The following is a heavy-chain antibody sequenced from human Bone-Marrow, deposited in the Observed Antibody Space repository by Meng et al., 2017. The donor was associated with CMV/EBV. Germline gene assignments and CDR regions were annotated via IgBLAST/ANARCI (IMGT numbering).Heavy chain of an antibody. J-gene: IGHJ6*02. Sequence: ASVKVSCKASGYTFTSYDINWVRQATGQGLEWIGWMNPNSGNTGYAQKFQGRVTITRNTSISTAYMELSSLRSEDTAVYYCARMGYYDFWSGFYGMDVWGQGTTVTVSS. CDR1: GYTFTSYD. V-gene: IGHV1-8*03. CDR3: ARMGYYDFWSGFYGMDV. CDR2: MNPNSGNT. D-gene: IGHD3-3*01.